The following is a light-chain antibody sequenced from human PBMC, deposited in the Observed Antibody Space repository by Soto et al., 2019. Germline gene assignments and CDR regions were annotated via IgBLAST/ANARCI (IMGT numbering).Light chain of an antibody. Sequence: QPVLTQSPSASASLGASVKLTCTLSSGPSSYAIAWHQQQPEKGPRYLMKLNSDGSHSKGDGIPDRFSGSSSGAERYLTISSLQSEDEADYSCQTWGTGIRVFGGGTKLTVL. J-gene: IGLJ2*01. CDR2: LNSDGSH. CDR3: QTWGTGIRV. CDR1: SGPSSYA. V-gene: IGLV4-69*01.